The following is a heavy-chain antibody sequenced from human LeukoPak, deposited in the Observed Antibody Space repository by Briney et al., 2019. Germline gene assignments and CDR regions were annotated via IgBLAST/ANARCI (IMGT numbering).Heavy chain of an antibody. J-gene: IGHJ4*02. CDR2: IIPILGIA. CDR3: ASPGGFTDY. Sequence: GSSVNVSFKASGGTFIRYAISWVRQAPGQGVEWMGRIIPILGIANYAQTFQGRVTITADKSTSTAYMELSSLRSEDTAVYYCASPGGFTDYWGQGTLVTVSS. D-gene: IGHD3-10*01. V-gene: IGHV1-69*04. CDR1: GGTFIRYA.